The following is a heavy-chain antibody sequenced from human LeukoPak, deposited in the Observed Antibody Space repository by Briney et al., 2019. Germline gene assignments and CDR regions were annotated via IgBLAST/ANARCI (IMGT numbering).Heavy chain of an antibody. CDR1: GFMFNNYG. J-gene: IGHJ4*02. CDR2: IGYDGSVR. V-gene: IGHV3-30*18. CDR3: AKDPYSSGWYEADY. D-gene: IGHD6-19*01. Sequence: GGSLRLSCEASGFMFNNYGMQWVRQAPGKGLEWVAVIGYDGSVRVYADSVRGRFTIARDNSKNTLYLQMNSLRAEDTAVYYCAKDPYSSGWYEADYWGQGTLVTVSS.